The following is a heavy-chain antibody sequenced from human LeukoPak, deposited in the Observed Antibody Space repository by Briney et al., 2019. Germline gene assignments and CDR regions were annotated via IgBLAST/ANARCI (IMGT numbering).Heavy chain of an antibody. Sequence: PGGSLRLSCAASGFTFSSYWMHWVRQAPGKGLVWVSRTNKDGSGTTYADSVKGRFTVSRDNAKNTLLLQMNSLRAEDTAVYHCVREMGSSSYVFDFWGQGTMVTVSS. V-gene: IGHV3-74*01. CDR1: GFTFSSYW. D-gene: IGHD6-13*01. CDR3: VREMGSSSYVFDF. CDR2: TNKDGSGT. J-gene: IGHJ3*01.